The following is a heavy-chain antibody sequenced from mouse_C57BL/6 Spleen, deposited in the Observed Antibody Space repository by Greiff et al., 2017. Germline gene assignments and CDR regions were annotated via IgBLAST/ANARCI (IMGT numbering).Heavy chain of an antibody. CDR2: ISSGSSTI. J-gene: IGHJ1*03. V-gene: IGHV5-17*01. Sequence: EVKLMESGGGLVKPGGSLKLSCAASGFTFSDYGMHWVRQAPEKGLEWVAYISSGSSTIYYADPVKGRFTISRDNAKNSLFLQMTSLRSEDTAMYYCASPYYYVSSYRYFDVWGTGTTVTVSS. CDR1: GFTFSDYG. D-gene: IGHD1-1*01. CDR3: ASPYYYVSSYRYFDV.